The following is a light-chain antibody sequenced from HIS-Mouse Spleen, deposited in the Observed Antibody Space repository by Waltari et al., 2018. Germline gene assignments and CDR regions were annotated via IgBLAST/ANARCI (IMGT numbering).Light chain of an antibody. CDR2: EVS. Sequence: QSALTQPRSVSGSPGQSVTIPCTGTSSDVGGSNSVPWYQQHPGKAPKLMIYEVSNRPSGVPDRFSGSKSGNTASLTISGLQAEDEADYYCSSYTSSSTVFGTGTKVTVL. CDR3: SSYTSSSTV. J-gene: IGLJ1*01. CDR1: SSDVGGSNS. V-gene: IGLV2-18*02.